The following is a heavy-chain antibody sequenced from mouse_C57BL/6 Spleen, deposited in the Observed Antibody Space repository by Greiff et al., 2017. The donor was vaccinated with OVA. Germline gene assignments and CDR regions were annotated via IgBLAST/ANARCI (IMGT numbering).Heavy chain of an antibody. D-gene: IGHD1-1*01. V-gene: IGHV14-4*01. J-gene: IGHJ2*01. CDR3: TTYYYGFDY. CDR2: IDPENGDT. Sequence: EVQLQQSGAELVRPGASVKLSCTASGFNIKDDYMHWVKQRPEQGLEWIGWIDPENGDTEYASKFQGKATITADTSSNTAYLQLSSLTSEDTAVYCCTTYYYGFDYWGQGTTLTVSS. CDR1: GFNIKDDY.